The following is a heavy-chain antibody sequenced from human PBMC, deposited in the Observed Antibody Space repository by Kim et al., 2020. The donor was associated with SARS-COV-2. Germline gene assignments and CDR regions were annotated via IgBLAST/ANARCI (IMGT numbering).Heavy chain of an antibody. CDR3: ARVHSWGALDY. J-gene: IGHJ4*02. D-gene: IGHD3-16*01. CDR1: GGSISSNSYF. CDR2: VYYSGNT. Sequence: SETLSLTCTVSGGSISSNSYFWGWIRQPPEKGLEWIGSVYYSGNTYYNPSLKSRVTVSVDTSKNQFSLKLSSVTAADTAVYYCARVHSWGALDYWGQGTLVTVSS. V-gene: IGHV4-39*07.